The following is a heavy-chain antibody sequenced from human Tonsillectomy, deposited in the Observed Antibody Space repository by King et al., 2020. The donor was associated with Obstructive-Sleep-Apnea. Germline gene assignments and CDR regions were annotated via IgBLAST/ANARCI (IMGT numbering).Heavy chain of an antibody. CDR2: ISWDSGNI. J-gene: IGHJ4*02. CDR1: GFTFDDYA. V-gene: IGHV3-9*01. Sequence: DVQLVESGGGLVQPGRSLRLSCAASGFTFDDYAMHWVRQAPGKGLEWVSSISWDSGNIDYADSVKGRFTISRDNAKNSLYRQMNSLRGEDTALYYCAKGPYGDYVRLYFDYWGQGTLVTVSS. D-gene: IGHD4-17*01. CDR3: AKGPYGDYVRLYFDY.